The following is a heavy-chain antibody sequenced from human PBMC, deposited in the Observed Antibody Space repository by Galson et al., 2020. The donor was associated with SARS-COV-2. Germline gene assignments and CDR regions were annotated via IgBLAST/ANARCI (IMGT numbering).Heavy chain of an antibody. Sequence: ASVKVSCKAFGYIFTGYYIHWVRQAPGQGLEWMGRLKPNSGGTNYAQIFQGRVTMTRDTSISTAYMELSSLRSDDTAVYYCARVSDYDSGNYYYFDYWGQGTLVTVSS. CDR1: GYIFTGYY. J-gene: IGHJ4*02. CDR2: LKPNSGGT. CDR3: ARVSDYDSGNYYYFDY. V-gene: IGHV1-2*02. D-gene: IGHD3-10*01.